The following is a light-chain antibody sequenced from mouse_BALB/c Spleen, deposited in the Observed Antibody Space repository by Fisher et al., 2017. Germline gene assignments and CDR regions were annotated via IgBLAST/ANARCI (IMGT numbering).Light chain of an antibody. CDR2: RTS. V-gene: IGKV4-55*01. Sequence: TQTTAIMSASPGEKVTMTCSASSSVSYMYWYQQKPGSSPKPWIYRTSNLASGVPVRFSGSGSGTSYSLTISRMEAEDAATYYCQQWSSYPPTFGGGTKLEIK. CDR1: SSVSY. J-gene: IGKJ1*01. CDR3: QQWSSYPPT.